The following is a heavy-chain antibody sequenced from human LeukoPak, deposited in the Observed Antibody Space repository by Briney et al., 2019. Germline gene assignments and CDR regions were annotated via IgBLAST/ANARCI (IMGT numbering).Heavy chain of an antibody. CDR3: ARGTVVVVAATLLNWFDP. CDR2: ISSSSSYI. CDR1: VFTFSSYS. J-gene: IGHJ5*02. D-gene: IGHD2-15*01. V-gene: IGHV3-21*01. Sequence: GGSLRLSCAPSVFTFSSYSMNWVRQSPGKGREWVSSISSSSSYIYYADSVKGRFTISRDNAKNSLYLQMNSLRAEDTAVYYCARGTVVVVAATLLNWFDPWGQGTLVTVSS.